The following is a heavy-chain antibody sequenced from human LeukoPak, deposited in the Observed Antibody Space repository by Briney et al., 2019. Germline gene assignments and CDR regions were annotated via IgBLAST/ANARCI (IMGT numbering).Heavy chain of an antibody. J-gene: IGHJ4*02. CDR1: GGSFSGYY. CDR3: ARIGTVRVDY. Sequence: PSETLSLTCAVYGGSFSGYYWSWIRQPPGKGLEWIGEINHSGSTNYNPSLKSRVTISVDTSKNQFSLKLSSVTAADTAVYYCARIGTVRVDYWGQGTLVTVSS. CDR2: INHSGST. D-gene: IGHD4-11*01. V-gene: IGHV4-34*01.